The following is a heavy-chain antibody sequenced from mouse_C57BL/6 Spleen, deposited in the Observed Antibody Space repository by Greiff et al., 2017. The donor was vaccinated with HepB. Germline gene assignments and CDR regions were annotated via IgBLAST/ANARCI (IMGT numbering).Heavy chain of an antibody. CDR2: IDPEDGET. V-gene: IGHV14-2*01. J-gene: IGHJ2*01. CDR1: GFTFKDYY. D-gene: IGHD4-1*01. CDR3: ARNWDGGDY. Sequence: EVQLQQSGAELVKPGASVKLSCTASGFTFKDYYMHWVKQRTEQGLEWIGRIDPEDGETKYAPKFQGKATMTADTSSNTAYLQLSSLTSEDTAVYYCARNWDGGDYWGQGTTLTVSS.